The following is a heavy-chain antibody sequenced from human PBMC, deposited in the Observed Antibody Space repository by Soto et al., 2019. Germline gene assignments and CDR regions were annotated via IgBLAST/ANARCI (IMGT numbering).Heavy chain of an antibody. Sequence: QVQLQESGPGLVQPSQTLSLTCSVSGDPVSSGSYYWTWVRQHPVKGLEWIGYIYHTGSTYYNPSLQSRLIMSIDTSKNQFSLHLYSVTAVDTAVYFCAAKLGTTHYFDFWGQGSLVAVSS. CDR3: AAKLGTTHYFDF. CDR1: GDPVSSGSYY. CDR2: IYHTGST. V-gene: IGHV4-31*03. D-gene: IGHD7-27*01. J-gene: IGHJ4*02.